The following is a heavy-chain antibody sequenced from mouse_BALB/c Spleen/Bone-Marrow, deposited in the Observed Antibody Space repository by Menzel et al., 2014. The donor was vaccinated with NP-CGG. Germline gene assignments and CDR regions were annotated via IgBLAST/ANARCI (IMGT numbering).Heavy chain of an antibody. D-gene: IGHD2-4*01. Sequence: EVKLVESGGGLVKPGGSLKLSCAASGFSFSNYGMSWVRQTPEKRLEWVATISGDGGYTFYPDSVKGRFTISRDNSKNNLSLQLSSLKSEDTALYYCARHAYYDQTEVSFVYWGQGTLVTVSA. CDR3: ARHAYYDQTEVSFVY. V-gene: IGHV5-9-2*01. CDR1: GFSFSNYG. CDR2: ISGDGGYT. J-gene: IGHJ3*01.